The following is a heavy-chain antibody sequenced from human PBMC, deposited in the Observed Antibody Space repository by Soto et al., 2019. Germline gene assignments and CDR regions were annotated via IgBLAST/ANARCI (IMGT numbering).Heavy chain of an antibody. CDR3: ARDCSGGSCYPGMDV. J-gene: IGHJ6*02. Sequence: EVQLVESGGGLVKPGGSLRLSCAASGFNFNSYTINWGRQSPGKRLEWLSSISSSGYIFSTDSVRGRFTISRDNAKNSVYLQINILRAQDTAVYVCARDCSGGSCYPGMDVCGQGTKVTVFS. V-gene: IGHV3-21*01. D-gene: IGHD2-15*01. CDR2: ISSSGYI. CDR1: GFNFNSYT.